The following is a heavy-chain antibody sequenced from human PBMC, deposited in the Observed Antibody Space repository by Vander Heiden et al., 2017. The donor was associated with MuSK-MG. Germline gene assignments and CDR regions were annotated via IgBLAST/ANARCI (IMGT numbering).Heavy chain of an antibody. Sequence: EVRLLESGGGLVQPGGSLRLSCAASVFTFSSCSMSWVRQAPGKGVEWVSGISGGTGITYYADSVKGRSTISRDNSKNVFYLQMNSLRAEDTAVYYCAKGRGYKPWQDFDYWGQGILVTVSS. J-gene: IGHJ4*02. CDR1: VFTFSSCS. D-gene: IGHD3-22*01. CDR2: ISGGTGIT. V-gene: IGHV3-23*01. CDR3: AKGRGYKPWQDFDY.